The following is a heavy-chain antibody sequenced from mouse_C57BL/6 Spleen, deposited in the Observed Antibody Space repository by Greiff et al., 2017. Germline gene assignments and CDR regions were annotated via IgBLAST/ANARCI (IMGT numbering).Heavy chain of an antibody. J-gene: IGHJ3*01. CDR2: IYPSDSET. V-gene: IGHV1-61*01. CDR1: GYNFTSYW. Sequence: QVQLQQPGAELVRPGSSVKLSCKASGYNFTSYWMDWVKQRPGQGLEWIGNIYPSDSETQYTQKFKGKATLTVDKSSSTAYMQLSSLTSEDSAVXYCAAGPPWFAYWGQGTLVTVSA. CDR3: AAGPPWFAY.